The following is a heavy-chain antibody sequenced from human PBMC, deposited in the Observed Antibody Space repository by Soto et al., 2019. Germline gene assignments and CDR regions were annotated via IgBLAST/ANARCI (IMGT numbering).Heavy chain of an antibody. Sequence: XGSLKLSCAASGFTFNIYGMQWVRQAPGKGLEWVAVISYDGSKEYYGDSVKGRFTISGGNSKNTLYLQMNSLRSEDTAVYYCAKVTDSSGWYPYYYGIDVWGQGNTVTVSS. D-gene: IGHD6-19*01. V-gene: IGHV3-30*18. CDR1: GFTFNIYG. CDR3: AKVTDSSGWYPYYYGIDV. CDR2: ISYDGSKE. J-gene: IGHJ6*02.